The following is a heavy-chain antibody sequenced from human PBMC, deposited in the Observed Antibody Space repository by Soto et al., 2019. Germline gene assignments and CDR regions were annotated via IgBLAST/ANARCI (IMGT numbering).Heavy chain of an antibody. CDR1: GGSISSYY. CDR2: IYYSGST. V-gene: IGHV4-59*01. D-gene: IGHD3-22*01. J-gene: IGHJ4*02. Sequence: PSETLSLTCTVSGGSISSYYWSWIRQPPGKGLEWIGYIYYSGSTNYNPSLKSRVTISVDTSKKQFSLKLSSVTAADTAVYYCARGYDSSGYGTQNFDYWGQGTLVTVS. CDR3: ARGYDSSGYGTQNFDY.